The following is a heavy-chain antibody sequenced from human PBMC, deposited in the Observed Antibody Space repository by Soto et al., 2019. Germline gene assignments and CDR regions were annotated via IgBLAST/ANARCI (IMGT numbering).Heavy chain of an antibody. D-gene: IGHD3-22*01. Sequence: GGSLRLSCAASGFTFSSYGMHWVRQAPGKGLEWVAVIWYDGSNKYYADSVKGRFTISRDNSKNTLYLQMNSLRAEDTAVYYCARGASNNHYYHSNALFDYWGQGTLVTVSS. J-gene: IGHJ4*02. CDR2: IWYDGSNK. V-gene: IGHV3-33*01. CDR1: GFTFSSYG. CDR3: ARGASNNHYYHSNALFDY.